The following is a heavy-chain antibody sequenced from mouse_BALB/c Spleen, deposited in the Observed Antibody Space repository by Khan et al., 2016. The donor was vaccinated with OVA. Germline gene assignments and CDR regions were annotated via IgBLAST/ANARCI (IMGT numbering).Heavy chain of an antibody. Sequence: QVQLQQSGPELVKPGASVKISCKASGYTFTYYYINWVKQKPGQGLEWIGWIYPGNDNTKYNEKFKDMATLTVDTSSTTAFMQLSSPTSEDTAVYFCARGGYYGNSLFDYWGQGTTLTVSS. D-gene: IGHD1-1*01. CDR1: GYTFTYYY. V-gene: IGHV1-84*02. J-gene: IGHJ2*01. CDR2: IYPGNDNT. CDR3: ARGGYYGNSLFDY.